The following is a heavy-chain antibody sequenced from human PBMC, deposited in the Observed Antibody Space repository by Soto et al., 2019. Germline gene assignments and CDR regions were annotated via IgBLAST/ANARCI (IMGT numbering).Heavy chain of an antibody. CDR2: INQDGSER. J-gene: IGHJ5*02. Sequence: EVQLVESGGGLVQPGGSLRLSCAASGITLNSNWLSWVRQAPGKGLEWVANINQDGSERYYVDSVRGRFTISRENAKPSFYLQMNSLRPEDTAVYYCAREYLWGQGTLVTVSS. V-gene: IGHV3-7*01. CDR3: AREYL. CDR1: GITLNSNW.